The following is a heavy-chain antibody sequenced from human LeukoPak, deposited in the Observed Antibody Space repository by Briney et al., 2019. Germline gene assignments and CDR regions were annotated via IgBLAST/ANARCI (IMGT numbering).Heavy chain of an antibody. D-gene: IGHD6-19*01. CDR3: ARVLAVAVQVFDY. CDR2: IKQDGSEK. V-gene: IGHV3-7*01. J-gene: IGHJ4*02. Sequence: GGSLRLSCAAPGFTFSSYWMSWVRQAPGKGLEWVANIKQDGSEKYYVDSVKGRFTISRDNAKNSLYLQMNSLRAEDTAVYYCARVLAVAVQVFDYWGQGTLVTVSS. CDR1: GFTFSSYW.